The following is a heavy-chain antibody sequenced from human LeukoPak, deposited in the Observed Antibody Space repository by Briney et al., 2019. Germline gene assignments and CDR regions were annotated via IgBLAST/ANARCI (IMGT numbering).Heavy chain of an antibody. CDR3: ARDVMVRGHNWFDP. CDR2: IIPIFGTA. J-gene: IGHJ5*02. V-gene: IGHV1-69*06. Sequence: SVKVSCKASGGTFSRYAISWVRQAPGQELEWMGGIIPIFGTANYAQKFQGRVTITADKSTSTAYMELSSLRSEDTAVYYCARDVMVRGHNWFDPWGQGTLVTVSS. CDR1: GGTFSRYA. D-gene: IGHD3-10*01.